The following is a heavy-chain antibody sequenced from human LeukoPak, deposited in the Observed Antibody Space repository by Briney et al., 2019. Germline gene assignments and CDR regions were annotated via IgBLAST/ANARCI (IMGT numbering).Heavy chain of an antibody. V-gene: IGHV3-21*01. D-gene: IGHD5-18*01. CDR1: GFTVSSNY. CDR2: ISSSSNYI. Sequence: PGGSLRLSCAASGFTVSSNYMNWVRQAAGTGLEWVSSISSSSNYIYYADLVKGRFTISRDNAKNSLYLQMTSLRTEDTAVYYCARAAANNEFDYWGQGTWSPSPQ. CDR3: ARAAANNEFDY. J-gene: IGHJ4*02.